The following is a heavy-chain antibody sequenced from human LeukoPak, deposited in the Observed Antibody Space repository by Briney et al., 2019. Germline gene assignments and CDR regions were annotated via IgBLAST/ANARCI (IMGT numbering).Heavy chain of an antibody. CDR3: ARDRPSPQYHGATPFDY. CDR1: GDSVSSNSAA. V-gene: IGHV6-1*01. Sequence: SQTLSLTCAISGDSVSSNSAAWNWIRQSPSRGLAWLGRTYYRSKWYNDYAVSVKSRITINPDTSKNQFSLQLNSVTPEDTAVYYCARDRPSPQYHGATPFDYWGQGTLVTVSS. D-gene: IGHD1-26*01. J-gene: IGHJ4*02. CDR2: TYYRSKWYN.